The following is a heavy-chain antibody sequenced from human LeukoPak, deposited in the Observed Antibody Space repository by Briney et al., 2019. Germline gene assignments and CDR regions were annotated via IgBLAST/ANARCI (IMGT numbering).Heavy chain of an antibody. J-gene: IGHJ4*02. CDR2: ISSSSSDI. CDR3: ASGSYMLDY. Sequence: PGGSLRLSCAASGFTFSSYSMNSVRQAPGKGLEWVSSISSSSSDIYYADSVKGRFTISRDNAKNSLYLQMNSLRAEDTAVYYCASGSYMLDYWGQGTLVTVSS. CDR1: GFTFSSYS. V-gene: IGHV3-21*01. D-gene: IGHD1-26*01.